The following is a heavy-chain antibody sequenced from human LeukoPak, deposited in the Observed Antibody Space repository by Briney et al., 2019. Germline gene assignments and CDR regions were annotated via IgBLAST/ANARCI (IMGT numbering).Heavy chain of an antibody. CDR3: ARDGGEGDHTAFDM. D-gene: IGHD3-16*01. Sequence: GGSLRLSCAASGFTFSGSAMHWVRQASGKGLEWVGRIRSKANSYATAYAASVKGRFTASRDDSKNTAYLQMNSLKTEDTAMYFCARDGGEGDHTAFDMWGQGTMVTVSS. CDR1: GFTFSGSA. CDR2: IRSKANSYAT. V-gene: IGHV3-73*01. J-gene: IGHJ3*02.